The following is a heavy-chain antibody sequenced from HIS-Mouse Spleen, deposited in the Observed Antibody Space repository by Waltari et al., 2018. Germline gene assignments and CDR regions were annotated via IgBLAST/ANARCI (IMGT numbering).Heavy chain of an antibody. Sequence: QLQLQESGPGLVKPSETLSLTCTVSGGSISSSSYYWGWIRQPPGKGLEWVGSINYSGSTYNNPSLKSRVTISGDTSKNQFSLKLSAVTAADTAVYYCAREIPYSSSWYDWYFDLWGRGTLVTVSS. D-gene: IGHD6-13*01. J-gene: IGHJ2*01. V-gene: IGHV4-39*07. CDR2: INYSGST. CDR1: GGSISSSSYY. CDR3: AREIPYSSSWYDWYFDL.